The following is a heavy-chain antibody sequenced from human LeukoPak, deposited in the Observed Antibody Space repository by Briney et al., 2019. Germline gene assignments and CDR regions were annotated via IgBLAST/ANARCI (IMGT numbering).Heavy chain of an antibody. J-gene: IGHJ4*02. V-gene: IGHV3-30*18. Sequence: GGSLRLSCAASGFTFSSCGMHWVRQAPGKGLEWVAVISYDGRNKDYADSVKGRFTISRDNSKNTLYLQMNSLGAEDTAVYYCAKVGCTSISCYRGIDYWGQGTLVTVLS. CDR1: GFTFSSCG. CDR2: ISYDGRNK. D-gene: IGHD2-2*02. CDR3: AKVGCTSISCYRGIDY.